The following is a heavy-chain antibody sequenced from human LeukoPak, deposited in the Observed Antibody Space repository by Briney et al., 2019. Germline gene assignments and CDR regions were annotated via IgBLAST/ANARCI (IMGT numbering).Heavy chain of an antibody. V-gene: IGHV4-59*12. CDR1: GGSISSYY. D-gene: IGHD2-8*01. CDR2: IYYSGST. CDR3: ARATVLSIENFDY. Sequence: SETLSLTCTVSGGSISSYYWSWIRQPPGKGLEWIGYIYYSGSTNYNPSLKSRVTISVDTSKNQFSLKLSSVTAADTAVYYCARATVLSIENFDYWGQGTLVTVSS. J-gene: IGHJ4*02.